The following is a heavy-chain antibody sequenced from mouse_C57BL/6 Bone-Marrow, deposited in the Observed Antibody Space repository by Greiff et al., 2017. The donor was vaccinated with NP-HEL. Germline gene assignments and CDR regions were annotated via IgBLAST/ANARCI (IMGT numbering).Heavy chain of an antibody. V-gene: IGHV1-59*01. D-gene: IGHD2-4*01. CDR3: ARLDEYDDGFAY. Sequence: QVQLQQPGAELVRPGTSVKLSCKASGYTFTSYWMHWVKQRPGQGLEWIGVIDPSDSYTNYNQKFKGKATLTEDTSSSTAYMQLSSLTSEDSAVYYCARLDEYDDGFAYWGQGTLVTVSA. CDR1: GYTFTSYW. CDR2: IDPSDSYT. J-gene: IGHJ3*01.